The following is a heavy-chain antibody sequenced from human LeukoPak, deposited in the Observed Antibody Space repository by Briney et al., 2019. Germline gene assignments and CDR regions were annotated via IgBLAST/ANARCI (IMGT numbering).Heavy chain of an antibody. J-gene: IGHJ3*02. CDR3: ASGRLRRTRDAFDI. D-gene: IGHD4-17*01. CDR1: GYSFTNFW. V-gene: IGHV5-51*01. Sequence: GESLKISCKGSGYSFTNFWIGWVRQMPGKGLEWMGIIYPGDSDNRYSPSFKGQVTISVDKSISTAYLQWSSLKASDTAMYYCASGRLRRTRDAFDIWGQGTMVTVSS. CDR2: IYPGDSDN.